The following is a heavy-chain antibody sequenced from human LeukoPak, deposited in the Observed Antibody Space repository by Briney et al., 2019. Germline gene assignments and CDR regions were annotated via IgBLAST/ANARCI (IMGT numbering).Heavy chain of an antibody. V-gene: IGHV3-69-1*01. CDR3: ARDPGIAAADLFDY. Sequence: GGSLRLSCVASGFTFSNHAMSWVRQAPGKGLEWVSFIGDGGTTYNADSVKGRFTISRDNAKNSLYLQMNSLRAEDTAVYYCARDPGIAAADLFDYWGQGTLVTVSS. CDR2: IGDGGTT. J-gene: IGHJ4*02. D-gene: IGHD6-13*01. CDR1: GFTFSNHA.